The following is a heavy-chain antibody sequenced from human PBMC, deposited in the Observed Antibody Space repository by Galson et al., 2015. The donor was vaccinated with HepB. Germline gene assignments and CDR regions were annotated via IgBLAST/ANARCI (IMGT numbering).Heavy chain of an antibody. CDR3: ASLIAVAAN. CDR2: IYDDDST. D-gene: IGHD6-19*01. Sequence: SLRLSCAVSGFIVTSNYMSWVRQAPGKGLEWVSVIYDDDSTHYAGSVKGRFTISRDRSKNTLYLQMNNLRAEDTAVYYCASLIAVAANWGQGTLVTVSS. V-gene: IGHV3-53*01. CDR1: GFIVTSNY. J-gene: IGHJ4*02.